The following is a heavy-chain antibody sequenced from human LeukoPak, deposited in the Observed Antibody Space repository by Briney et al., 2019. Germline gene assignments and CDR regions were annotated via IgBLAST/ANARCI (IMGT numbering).Heavy chain of an antibody. CDR1: GYTFTSYD. CDR2: MNPNSGNT. Sequence: ASVKVSCKASGYTFTSYDINWVRQATGQGLEWMGWMNPNSGNTGHAQKFQGRVTMTRNTSISTAYMELSSLRSEGTAVYYCARVDIYGSGSYYRVGFDYWGQGTLVTVSS. J-gene: IGHJ4*02. V-gene: IGHV1-8*01. CDR3: ARVDIYGSGSYYRVGFDY. D-gene: IGHD3-10*01.